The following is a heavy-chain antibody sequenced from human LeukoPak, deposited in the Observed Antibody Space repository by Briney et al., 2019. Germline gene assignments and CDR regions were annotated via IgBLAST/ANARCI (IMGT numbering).Heavy chain of an antibody. CDR2: INPNSGGT. V-gene: IGHV1-2*04. Sequence: ASVKVSCKASGYIFTDYYMHWVRQAPGQELGWMGRINPNSGGTNYAQKFQGWVTMTRDTSISTAYMELSRLRSDDTAVYYCAREGRRGLYYYYGMDVWGQGTTVTVSS. J-gene: IGHJ6*02. D-gene: IGHD3-10*01. CDR3: AREGRRGLYYYYGMDV. CDR1: GYIFTDYY.